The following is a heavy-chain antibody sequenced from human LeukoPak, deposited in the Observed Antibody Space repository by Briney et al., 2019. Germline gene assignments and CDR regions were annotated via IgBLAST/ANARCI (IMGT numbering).Heavy chain of an antibody. CDR3: AKSLHDSTTFWSEFRGFDI. CDR2: IYGASTAT. J-gene: IGHJ3*02. Sequence: GGSLRLSCAASGFTFSSYGMHWVRQAPGKGLEWVSGIYGASTATYYADSVKGRFTISRDNSKNTLWLQMNSLRAEDTAVYYCAKSLHDSTTFWSEFRGFDIWGQGTMVTVSS. D-gene: IGHD2/OR15-2a*01. CDR1: GFTFSSYG. V-gene: IGHV3-NL1*01.